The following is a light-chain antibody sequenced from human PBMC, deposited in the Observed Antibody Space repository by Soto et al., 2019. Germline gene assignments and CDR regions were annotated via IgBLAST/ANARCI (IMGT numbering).Light chain of an antibody. V-gene: IGKV1-17*01. CDR2: AAS. CDR3: LQHNSYPRT. CDR1: QGIGHD. J-gene: IGKJ1*01. Sequence: DIPMTQSPSSLSASVGDRVTITCRASQGIGHDLGWYQQKPGKAPKRLIYAASSLQSGVPSRFSGSGSGTEFTLTISSLQTEDFATYYCLQHNSYPRTFGQGTKVEIK.